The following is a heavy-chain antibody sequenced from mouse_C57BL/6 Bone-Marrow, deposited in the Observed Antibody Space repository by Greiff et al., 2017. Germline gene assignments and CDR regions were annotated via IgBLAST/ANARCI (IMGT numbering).Heavy chain of an antibody. V-gene: IGHV10-1*01. CDR2: IRSKSNNYAT. J-gene: IGHJ2*01. CDR1: GFSFNTYA. Sequence: EVKLVESGGGLVQPKGSLKLSCAASGFSFNTYAMNWVRQAPGKGLEWVARIRSKSNNYATYYADSVKDRSTISRDDSESMLYLQMNNLKTEDTAMYYCVRGPDYFDYWGQGTTLTVSS. CDR3: VRGPDYFDY.